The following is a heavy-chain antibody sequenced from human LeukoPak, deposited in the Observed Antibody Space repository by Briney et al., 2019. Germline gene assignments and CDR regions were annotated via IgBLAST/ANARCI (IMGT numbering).Heavy chain of an antibody. J-gene: IGHJ4*02. Sequence: SETLSLTCTVSGGSISSYYWSWIRQPPGKGLEWIGYIYYSGSTNYNPSLKSRVTISVDTSKNQFSLKLSSVTAADTAVYYCARDDLYSSGYYPLDYWGQGTLVTVSS. CDR1: GGSISSYY. V-gene: IGHV4-59*01. D-gene: IGHD3-22*01. CDR2: IYYSGST. CDR3: ARDDLYSSGYYPLDY.